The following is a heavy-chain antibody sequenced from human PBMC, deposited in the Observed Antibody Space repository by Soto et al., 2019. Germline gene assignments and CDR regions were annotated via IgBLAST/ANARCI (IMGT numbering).Heavy chain of an antibody. CDR1: GGSFSGYY. Sequence: SETLSLTCAVYGGSFSGYYWSWIRQPPGKGLEWIGEINHSGSTNYNPSLKSRVTISVDTSKNQFSLKLSSVTAADTAVYYCARAGSGYYYGSGRAFDYWGQGTLVTVSS. CDR3: ARAGSGYYYGSGRAFDY. CDR2: INHSGST. J-gene: IGHJ4*02. D-gene: IGHD3-10*01. V-gene: IGHV4-34*01.